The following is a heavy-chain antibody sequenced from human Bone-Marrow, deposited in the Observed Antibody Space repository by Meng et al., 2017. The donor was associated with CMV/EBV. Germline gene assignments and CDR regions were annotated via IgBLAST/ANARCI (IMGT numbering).Heavy chain of an antibody. CDR3: AKGGGSYYGSYFDY. V-gene: IGHV3-43D*03. D-gene: IGHD1-26*01. CDR2: ISWDGGST. CDR1: GFSFDDYA. Sequence: GESLKISCAASGFSFDDYAMHWVRQAPGKGLEWVSLISWDGGSTYYADSVKGRFTISRDNSKSSLYLQMNSLRADDTALYYCAKGGGSYYGSYFDYWGQGTLVTVSS. J-gene: IGHJ4*02.